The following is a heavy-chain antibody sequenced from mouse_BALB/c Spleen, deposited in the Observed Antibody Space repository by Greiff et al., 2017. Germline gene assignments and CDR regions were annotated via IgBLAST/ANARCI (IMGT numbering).Heavy chain of an antibody. Sequence: EVQGVESGGGLVQPGGSLKLSCAASGFTFSSYTMSWVRQTPEKRLEWVAYISNGGGSTYYPDTVKGRFTISRDNAKNTLYLQMSSLKSEDTAMYYCARLGGYFYFDYWGQGTTLTVSS. CDR1: GFTFSSYT. J-gene: IGHJ2*01. V-gene: IGHV5-12-2*01. CDR2: ISNGGGST. CDR3: ARLGGYFYFDY. D-gene: IGHD2-3*01.